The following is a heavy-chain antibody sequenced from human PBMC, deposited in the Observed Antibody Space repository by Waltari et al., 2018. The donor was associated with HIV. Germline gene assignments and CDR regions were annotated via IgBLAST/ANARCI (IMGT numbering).Heavy chain of an antibody. V-gene: IGHV1-69*01. CDR3: ARGSLGDAIDYFDY. D-gene: IGHD3-16*01. J-gene: IGHJ4*02. CDR2: IIPIFGKA. CDR1: GGTFSSYA. Sequence: QVQLVQSGAEVKKPGSSVMVSCKASGGTFSSYAITWLRQAPGQGLEWMGGIIPIFGKANYAQKVQGRVTSTADESTSTAYMELSSLRSEDTAVYYCARGSLGDAIDYFDYWGQGTLVTVSS.